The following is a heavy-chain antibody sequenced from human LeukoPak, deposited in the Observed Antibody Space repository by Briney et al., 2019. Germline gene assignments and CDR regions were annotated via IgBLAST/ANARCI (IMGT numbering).Heavy chain of an antibody. V-gene: IGHV4-34*01. CDR3: ARKGGRYYGSGSYSSTWFDP. J-gene: IGHJ5*02. CDR1: GGSFSGYY. CDR2: INHSGST. D-gene: IGHD3-10*01. Sequence: SETLSLTCAVYGGSFSGYYWSWIRQPPGKGLEWIGEINHSGSTNYNPSLKSRVTISVDTSKNQFSLKLSSVTAADTAVYYCARKGGRYYGSGSYSSTWFDPWGQGTLVTVSS.